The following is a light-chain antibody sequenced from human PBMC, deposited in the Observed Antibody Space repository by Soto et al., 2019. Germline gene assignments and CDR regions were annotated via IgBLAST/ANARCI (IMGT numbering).Light chain of an antibody. CDR2: KAS. CDR3: QQRSNWPPLT. CDR1: QTISSW. V-gene: IGKV1-5*03. Sequence: IQMTQSPSTLSGSVGDRVTITCRASQTISSWLAWYQQKPGKAPKLLIYKASTLKSGVPSRFSGSGSGAEFTLTISSLQPDDFAVYYCQQRSNWPPLTFGGGTKVDIK. J-gene: IGKJ4*01.